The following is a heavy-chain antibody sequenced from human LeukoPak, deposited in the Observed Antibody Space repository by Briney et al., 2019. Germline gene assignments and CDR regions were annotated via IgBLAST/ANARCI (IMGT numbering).Heavy chain of an antibody. CDR1: GLAFSRFW. J-gene: IGHJ4*02. CDR2: INEDGSKK. V-gene: IGHV3-7*03. D-gene: IGHD6-13*01. CDR3: AKDRYSSSTLPDY. Sequence: GGSLRLSCAASGLAFSRFWMSWVRQAPGKGMEWVANINEDGSKKNYVDSVRGRFTISRDNAKNSLYLQMNSLRAEDTALYYCAKDRYSSSTLPDYWGQGTLVTVSS.